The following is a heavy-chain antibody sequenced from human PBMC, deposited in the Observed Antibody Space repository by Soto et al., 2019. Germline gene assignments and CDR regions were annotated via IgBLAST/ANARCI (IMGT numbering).Heavy chain of an antibody. CDR3: AHRERDTLTVLSTAYFDY. J-gene: IGHJ4*02. CDR2: IYWNDDK. V-gene: IGHV2-5*01. Sequence: SGPTLVNPTQTLTLTCTFSGFSLSTSGEGVGWIRQPPGKALDWLALIYWNDDKRYSPSLKSRLTITKDTSKNQVVLTMTNMDPVDTATYYCAHRERDTLTVLSTAYFDYWGQGTLVTVSS. D-gene: IGHD5-18*01. CDR1: GFSLSTSGEG.